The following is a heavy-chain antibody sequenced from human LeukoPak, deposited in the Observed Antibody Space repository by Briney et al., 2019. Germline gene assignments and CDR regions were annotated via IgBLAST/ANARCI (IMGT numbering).Heavy chain of an antibody. J-gene: IGHJ6*02. CDR3: ARDHSMVRGVINYYYGMDV. D-gene: IGHD3-10*01. CDR2: IGTAGDT. V-gene: IGHV3-13*01. Sequence: GGSLRLSCAASGFTFSSYDMHWVRQATGKGLEWVSAIGTAGDTYYPGSVKGRFTISRENAKNSLYLQMNSLRAGDTAVYYCARDHSMVRGVINYYYGMDVWGQGTTVTVSS. CDR1: GFTFSSYD.